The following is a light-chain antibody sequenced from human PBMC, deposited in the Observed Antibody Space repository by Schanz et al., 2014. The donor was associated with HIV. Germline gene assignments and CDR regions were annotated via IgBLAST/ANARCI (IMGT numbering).Light chain of an antibody. CDR1: QNVNSN. J-gene: IGKJ1*01. V-gene: IGKV3-15*01. CDR3: QQRSNWPPWT. Sequence: MMTQSPATLSVSPGERATLFCRASQNVNSNLAWYQQKPGQAPRLLIHSATTRATGIPARISGSGSGTEFTLTINSLQSEDFAVYYCQQRSNWPPWTFGQGTKVEIK. CDR2: SAT.